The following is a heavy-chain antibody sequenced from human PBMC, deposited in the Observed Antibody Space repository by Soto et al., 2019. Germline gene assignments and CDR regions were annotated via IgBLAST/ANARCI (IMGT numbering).Heavy chain of an antibody. Sequence: QLQLQESGPGLVKPSETLSLTCSVSDDSINSDKYYWGWIRQPPGKGLEWIGSIYYRGNAYYNPSLHARVTKSPDKSKSQFSLKLNSVTAADAAVYFCARLEGLATISYYFDFWGPGALVTVSS. CDR1: DDSINSDKYY. J-gene: IGHJ4*02. D-gene: IGHD3-9*01. CDR3: ARLEGLATISYYFDF. V-gene: IGHV4-39*01. CDR2: IYYRGNA.